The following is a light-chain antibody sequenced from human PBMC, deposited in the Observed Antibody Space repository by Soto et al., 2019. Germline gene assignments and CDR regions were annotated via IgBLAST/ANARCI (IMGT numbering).Light chain of an antibody. CDR1: QSVSRY. CDR3: QQSQYWPPIN. V-gene: IGKV3-11*01. CDR2: DAS. Sequence: EIVFTQSPSTLSLSPVERATLSFRASQSVSRYLAWCQQKPGQAPRLLIYDASNRAIGIPARFSGSGSGTDCTLTISSLEPEDFAVYYCQQSQYWPPINFGQGTRLEIK. J-gene: IGKJ5*01.